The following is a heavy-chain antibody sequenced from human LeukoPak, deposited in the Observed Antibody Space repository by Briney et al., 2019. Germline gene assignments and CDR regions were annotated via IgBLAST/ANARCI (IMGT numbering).Heavy chain of an antibody. CDR1: GFTFGDYA. Sequence: GGSLRLSCTASGFTFGDYAMSWFRQAPGKGLEWVGFIRSKAYGGTTEYAASVKGRFTISRDDSKSIAYLQMNSLKTEDTAVYYCTRVGSSWYWGGVDYWGQGTLVTVSS. J-gene: IGHJ4*02. CDR3: TRVGSSWYWGGVDY. V-gene: IGHV3-49*03. D-gene: IGHD6-13*01. CDR2: IRSKAYGGTT.